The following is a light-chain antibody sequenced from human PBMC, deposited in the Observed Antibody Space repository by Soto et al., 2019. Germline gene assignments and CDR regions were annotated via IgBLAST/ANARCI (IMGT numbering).Light chain of an antibody. J-gene: IGLJ1*01. CDR2: SIS. Sequence: QSVVTQEPSLTVSPGGTVTLTCTSSTGAVTSDHYPNWFQQKPGQAPRSLIYSISNRHSWTPARFSGSLLGSKAALTMSGVQPEDEAVYYCVLYYGGVYVFGTGTKLTVL. CDR3: VLYYGGVYV. CDR1: TGAVTSDHY. V-gene: IGLV7-43*01.